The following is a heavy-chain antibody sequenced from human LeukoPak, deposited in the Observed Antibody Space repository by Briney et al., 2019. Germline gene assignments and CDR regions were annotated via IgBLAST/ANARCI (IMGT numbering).Heavy chain of an antibody. CDR2: ISSSGSTI. V-gene: IGHV3-48*03. CDR3: ARDKPFGGLGSHFDY. D-gene: IGHD3-10*01. CDR1: GITFSNSW. J-gene: IGHJ4*02. Sequence: GGSLRLSCTTSGITFSNSWMSWVRQAPGKGLEWVSYISSSGSTIYYADSVKGRFTISRDNAKNSLYLQMNSLRVEDTAIYYCARDKPFGGLGSHFDYWGQGILVTVSS.